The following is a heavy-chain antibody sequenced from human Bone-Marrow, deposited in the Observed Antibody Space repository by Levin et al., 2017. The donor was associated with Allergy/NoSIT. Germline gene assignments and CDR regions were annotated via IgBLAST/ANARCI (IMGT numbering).Heavy chain of an antibody. CDR2: INHSGST. CDR3: AREIAAADLDY. Sequence: SETLSLTCAVYGGSFSGYYWSWIRQPPGKGLEWIGEINHSGSTNYNPSLKSRVTISVDTSKNQFSLKLSSVTAADTAVYYCAREIAAADLDYWGQGTLVTVSS. CDR1: GGSFSGYY. V-gene: IGHV4-34*01. D-gene: IGHD6-13*01. J-gene: IGHJ4*02.